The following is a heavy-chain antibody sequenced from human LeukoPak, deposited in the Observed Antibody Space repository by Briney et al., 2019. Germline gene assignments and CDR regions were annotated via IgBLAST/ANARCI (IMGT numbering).Heavy chain of an antibody. J-gene: IGHJ5*02. CDR2: INYSGST. CDR3: ARGGPGQYYGSGRFNWFDP. CDR1: GGSLNGYY. D-gene: IGHD3-10*01. V-gene: IGHV4-34*01. Sequence: SETLSLTCAVYGGSLNGYYWRWIRQPPGKGLEWIGEINYSGSTNYNPSLKSRVTISVDTSKNQFSLKLSSVTAADTAVYYCARGGPGQYYGSGRFNWFDPWGQGTLVTVSS.